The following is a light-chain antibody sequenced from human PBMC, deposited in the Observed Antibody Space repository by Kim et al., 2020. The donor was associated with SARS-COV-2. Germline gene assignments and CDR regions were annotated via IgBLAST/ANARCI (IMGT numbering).Light chain of an antibody. CDR3: QSYYDSEYHWV. CDR1: GGSIASNS. J-gene: IGLJ2*01. V-gene: IGLV6-57*01. Sequence: TVTIPCTRNGGSIASNSVQWFQRRPGSPPAIVMYETNRRPSGVPDRFSGSIDSSSNSASLTISGLKTEDEADYYCQSYYDSEYHWVFGGGTQLTVL. CDR2: ETN.